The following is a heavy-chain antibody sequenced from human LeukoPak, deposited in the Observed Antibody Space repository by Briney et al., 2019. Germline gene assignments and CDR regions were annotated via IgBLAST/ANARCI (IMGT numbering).Heavy chain of an antibody. J-gene: IGHJ4*02. CDR2: ISGSGANT. CDR3: AKESQTYYDIMTGYPNYYFDY. Sequence: GGSLRLSCAASKFTFSTSAMSWVRQAPGKGLEWVSAISGSGANTYYVDSVKGRFTISRDNSKNTLYLEMSSLRSGDTAVYYCAKESQTYYDIMTGYPNYYFDYWGQGTLVTVSS. D-gene: IGHD3-9*01. V-gene: IGHV3-23*01. CDR1: KFTFSTSA.